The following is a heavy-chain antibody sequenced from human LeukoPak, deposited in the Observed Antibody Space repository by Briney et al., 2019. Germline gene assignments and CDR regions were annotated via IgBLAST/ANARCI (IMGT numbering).Heavy chain of an antibody. CDR3: ARATSSSSHSSSWFLPFGY. CDR2: IIPIFGTA. Sequence: SVKVSCKASGGTFSSYAISWVRQAPGQGLEWMGGIIPIFGTANYAQKFQGRVTITADESTCTAYMELSSLRSEDTAVYYCARATSSSSHSSSWFLPFGYWGQGTLVTVSS. D-gene: IGHD6-13*01. J-gene: IGHJ4*02. CDR1: GGTFSSYA. V-gene: IGHV1-69*13.